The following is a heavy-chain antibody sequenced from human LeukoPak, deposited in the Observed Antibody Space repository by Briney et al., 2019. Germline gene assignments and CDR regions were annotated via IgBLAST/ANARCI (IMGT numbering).Heavy chain of an antibody. CDR3: TRDFSGYGGSYSYYFDY. CDR1: GFTFSSYS. CDR2: ISSSSSTI. Sequence: GGSLRLSCAASGFTFSSYSMNWVRQAPGKGLGWVSYISSSSSTIYYADSVKGRFTISRDNAKNSLYLQMNSLRAEDTAVYYCTRDFSGYGGSYSYYFDYWGQGTLVTVSS. J-gene: IGHJ4*02. V-gene: IGHV3-48*01. D-gene: IGHD1-26*01.